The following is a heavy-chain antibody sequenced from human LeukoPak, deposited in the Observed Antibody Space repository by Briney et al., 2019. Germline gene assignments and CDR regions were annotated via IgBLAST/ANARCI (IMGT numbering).Heavy chain of an antibody. J-gene: IGHJ4*02. CDR2: INQDGSEK. Sequence: GGSLRLSCAASGFTFSTFWVSWVRQAPGKGLEWVANINQDGSEKCYVDSMKGRFTVSRDNAKNSLYLQMDSLRAEDTAGYYCARGGTFVSDYWGQGTLVTVSS. CDR1: GFTFSTFW. CDR3: ARGGTFVSDY. V-gene: IGHV3-7*01. D-gene: IGHD1-1*01.